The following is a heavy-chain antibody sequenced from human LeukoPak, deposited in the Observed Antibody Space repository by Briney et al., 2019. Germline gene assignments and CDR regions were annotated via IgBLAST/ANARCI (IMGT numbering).Heavy chain of an antibody. V-gene: IGHV4-31*03. CDR2: IYYSRST. CDR3: ARGLPYDSSGYYFDGFDQ. CDR1: GGSISRGGYY. Sequence: NSAQTLSLTCTVSGGSISRGGYYWIWIRQHPGKGLEWIGYIYYSRSTYYNPSLKSRVTISVDTYKNQFSLKLNSVTAADTAVYYCARGLPYDSSGYYFDGFDQWGQGTLVSVSS. D-gene: IGHD3-22*01. J-gene: IGHJ4*02.